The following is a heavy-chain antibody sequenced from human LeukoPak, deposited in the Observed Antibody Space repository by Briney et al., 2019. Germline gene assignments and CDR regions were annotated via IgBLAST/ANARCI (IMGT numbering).Heavy chain of an antibody. D-gene: IGHD1-20*01. CDR2: INPKTGGS. CDR3: ATLVSGINY. V-gene: IGHV1-2*06. CDR1: GYTFTGYY. Sequence: ASVRVSCKASGYTFTGYYMHWVRQAPGQGLEWLGRINPKTGGSNYAHNFQGRVTMTSDTSTTTAYMELSSLNSDDTAVYYCATLVSGINYWGQGTLVTVSS. J-gene: IGHJ4*02.